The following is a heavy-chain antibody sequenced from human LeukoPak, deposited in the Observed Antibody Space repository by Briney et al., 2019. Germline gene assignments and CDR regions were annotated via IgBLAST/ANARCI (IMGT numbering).Heavy chain of an antibody. D-gene: IGHD2-15*01. CDR2: IYPGDSNT. CDR1: GYRFISYW. Sequence: PGESLKISCKSSGYRFISYWIGWARQMPGKGPEWMGTIYPGDSNTRYSPSFQGQVTISVDKSIDTAYLQWSSLKASDSAIYYCARRGYCSGNSCYHYDSWGQGTLVTVSS. V-gene: IGHV5-51*01. J-gene: IGHJ4*02. CDR3: ARRGYCSGNSCYHYDS.